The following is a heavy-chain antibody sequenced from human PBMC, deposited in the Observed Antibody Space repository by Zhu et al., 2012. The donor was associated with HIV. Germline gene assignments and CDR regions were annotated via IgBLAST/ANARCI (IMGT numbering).Heavy chain of an antibody. D-gene: IGHD5-18*01. CDR3: TRDLGGKYGY. CDR2: IDTAGGIT. CDR1: GFSFSSNW. Sequence: EVQLVESGGGLVQPGGSPRLSCAASGFSFSSNWMHWVRQAPGKGLVWVARIDTAGGITNHADSVKGRFTISRDNAKNTLYLQMNSLRAEDTAIYYCTRDLGGKYGYWGQGSLVTVSS. J-gene: IGHJ4*02. V-gene: IGHV3-74*01.